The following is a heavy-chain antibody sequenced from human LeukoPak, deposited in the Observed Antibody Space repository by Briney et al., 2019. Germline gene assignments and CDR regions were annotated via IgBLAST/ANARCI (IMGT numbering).Heavy chain of an antibody. D-gene: IGHD6-13*01. Sequence: SETLSLTCTVSGGSISSYYWSWIRQPAGKGLEWIGRIYTSGSTNYNASLNSRVTISRDVSKNQFSLILESVTAADTAVYYCARGAAAGKYWGQGTLVTVSA. CDR3: ARGAAAGKY. V-gene: IGHV4-4*07. CDR2: IYTSGST. J-gene: IGHJ4*02. CDR1: GGSISSYY.